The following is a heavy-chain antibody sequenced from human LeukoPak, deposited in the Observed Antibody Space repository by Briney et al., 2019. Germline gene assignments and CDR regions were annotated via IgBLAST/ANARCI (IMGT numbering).Heavy chain of an antibody. CDR2: IYYSGST. D-gene: IGHD1-1*01. Sequence: SETLSLTCTVSDGSISSYYWSWLRQPPGKGLEWIGYIYYSGSTNYNPSLKSRVTIPLDTPKNQFSLKVRSVTAADTAMYYCARDRDGNGWFDPWGQGTLVTVSS. V-gene: IGHV4-59*01. CDR1: DGSISSYY. J-gene: IGHJ5*02. CDR3: ARDRDGNGWFDP.